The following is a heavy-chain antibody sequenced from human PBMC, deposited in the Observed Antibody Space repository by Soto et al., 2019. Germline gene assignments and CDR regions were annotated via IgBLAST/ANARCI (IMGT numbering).Heavy chain of an antibody. V-gene: IGHV5-51*01. J-gene: IGHJ4*02. Sequence: GESLKISCKGSGYSFTSYWIGWVRQMPGKGLEWMGIIYPGDSDTRYSPSFQGQVTISADKSISTAYLQWSSLKASDTAMYYCARSREDYSNYEYVLGFDYWGQGTLVTVSS. CDR3: ARSREDYSNYEYVLGFDY. CDR1: GYSFTSYW. CDR2: IYPGDSDT. D-gene: IGHD4-4*01.